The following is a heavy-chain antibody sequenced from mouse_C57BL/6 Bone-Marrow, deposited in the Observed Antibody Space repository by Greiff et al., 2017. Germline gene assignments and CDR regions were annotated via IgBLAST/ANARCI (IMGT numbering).Heavy chain of an antibody. Sequence: QVQLQQPGAELVKPGASVKLSCKASGYTFTSYWMHWVKQRPGQGLEWIGMIHPNSGSTNYNEKFKSKATLTVDKSSSTAYMQLSSLTSEDSAVYYCARGGTKGVFAYWGQGTLVTVSA. CDR1: GYTFTSYW. V-gene: IGHV1-64*01. CDR3: ARGGTKGVFAY. CDR2: IHPNSGST. J-gene: IGHJ3*01. D-gene: IGHD2-14*01.